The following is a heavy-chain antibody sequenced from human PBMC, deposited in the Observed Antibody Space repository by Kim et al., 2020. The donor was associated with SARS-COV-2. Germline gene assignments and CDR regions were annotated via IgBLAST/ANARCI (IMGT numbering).Heavy chain of an antibody. CDR2: ISAYNGNT. D-gene: IGHD3-10*01. V-gene: IGHV1-18*01. CDR3: ARVMVRGVTSHYYYGMDV. J-gene: IGHJ6*02. Sequence: ASVKVSCKASGYTFTSYGISWVRQAPGQGLEWMGWISAYNGNTNYAQKLQGRVTMTTDTSTSTAYMELRSLRSDDTAVYYCARVMVRGVTSHYYYGMDVWGQGTKVTVSS. CDR1: GYTFTSYG.